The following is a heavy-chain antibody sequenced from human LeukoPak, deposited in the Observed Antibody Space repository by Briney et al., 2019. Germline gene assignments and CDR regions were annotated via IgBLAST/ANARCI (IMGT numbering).Heavy chain of an antibody. J-gene: IGHJ4*02. D-gene: IGHD5-18*01. CDR1: GFIFSSYG. CDR2: IWYDGNNK. CDR3: AEDAGTTTMVWYYFDY. V-gene: IGHV3-33*06. Sequence: PGKSLRLSCAASGFIFSSYGMHWVRQAPGKGLEWVAVIWYDGNNKYYADSVKGRITISRDNSKNTLYLQMNSLRAEDTAVYYCAEDAGTTTMVWYYFDYWGQGTLVTVSS.